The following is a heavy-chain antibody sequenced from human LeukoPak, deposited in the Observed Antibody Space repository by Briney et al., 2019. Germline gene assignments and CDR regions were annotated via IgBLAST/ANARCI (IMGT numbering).Heavy chain of an antibody. CDR2: ISSSSSYI. J-gene: IGHJ3*02. CDR1: GFTFSDYY. V-gene: IGHV3-11*06. CDR3: ARPLTHYYDSSGYYAFDI. Sequence: GGSLRLSCAASGFTFSDYYMSWIRQAPGKGLEWVSYISSSSSYIYYADSVKGRFTISRDNAKNSLYLQMNSLRAEDTAVYYCARPLTHYYDSSGYYAFDIWGQGTMVTVSS. D-gene: IGHD3-22*01.